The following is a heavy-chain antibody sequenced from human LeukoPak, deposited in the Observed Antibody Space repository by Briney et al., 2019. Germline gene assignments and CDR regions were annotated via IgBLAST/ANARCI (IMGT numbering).Heavy chain of an antibody. D-gene: IGHD3-22*01. CDR2: ISTDGSIK. CDR1: GFNFRSYA. CDR3: ARDLIGGAPDFFDY. V-gene: IGHV3-30-3*01. Sequence: PGKSLRLSCAPSGFNFRSYAMHWVRQSPGKGLEWVAVISTDGSIKLYTDSVKGRFTISRDNSKSTLFLQMNSLRPEDTALYYCARDLIGGAPDFFDYWGQGTLVTVSS. J-gene: IGHJ4*02.